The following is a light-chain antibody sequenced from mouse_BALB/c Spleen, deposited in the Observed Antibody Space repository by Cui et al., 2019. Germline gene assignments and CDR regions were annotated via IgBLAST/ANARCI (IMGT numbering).Light chain of an antibody. J-gene: IGKJ2*01. Sequence: DIQMTQSPASQSASLGESVTITCLASQTIGTWLAWYQQKPGKSPQLLIYAATSLADGVPSRFSGSGSGTKFSFKISSLQAEDFVSYYCQQFYSTPYTFGGGTKLEIK. V-gene: IGKV12-98*01. CDR1: QTIGTW. CDR2: AAT. CDR3: QQFYSTPYT.